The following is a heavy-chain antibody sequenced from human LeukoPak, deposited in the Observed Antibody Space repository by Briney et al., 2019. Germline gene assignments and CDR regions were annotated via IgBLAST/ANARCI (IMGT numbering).Heavy chain of an antibody. CDR1: GYTLTGYC. D-gene: IGHD3-16*02. CDR2: INPNSGGT. J-gene: IGHJ4*02. Sequence: GASVKVSCKASGYTLTGYCMHWVRQAPGQGLEWMGWINPNSGGTNYAQKFQGRVTMTRDTSISTAYMELSRLRSDDTAVYYCASSGLRGRYPVDYWGQGTPVTVSS. V-gene: IGHV1-2*02. CDR3: ASSGLRGRYPVDY.